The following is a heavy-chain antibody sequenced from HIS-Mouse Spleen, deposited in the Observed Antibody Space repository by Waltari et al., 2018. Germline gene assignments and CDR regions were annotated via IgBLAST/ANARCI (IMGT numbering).Heavy chain of an antibody. D-gene: IGHD6-13*01. CDR3: AREIPYSSSWYDWYFDL. Sequence: QLQLQESGPGLVKPSETLSLTCTVSGGSISSSSYYWGWIRQPPGKGLEWIGSTNYSGRTYYNPALKSRVTISVATSKNQFSLKLSSVTAADTAVYYCAREIPYSSSWYDWYFDLWGRGTLVTVSS. V-gene: IGHV4-39*07. CDR2: TNYSGRT. CDR1: GGSISSSSYY. J-gene: IGHJ2*01.